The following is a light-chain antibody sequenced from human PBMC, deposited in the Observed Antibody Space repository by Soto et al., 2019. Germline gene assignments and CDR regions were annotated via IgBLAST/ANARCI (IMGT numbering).Light chain of an antibody. Sequence: DIQMTQSPSTLSASVGDRVTITCRASQSISNWLAWYQQKPGKAPKILIYDASSLESGVPSRFSGSGSGTEFTLTISSLQPDDFATYYCQQYNSYRYTFGQGTKLEIK. J-gene: IGKJ2*01. CDR1: QSISNW. CDR3: QQYNSYRYT. V-gene: IGKV1-5*01. CDR2: DAS.